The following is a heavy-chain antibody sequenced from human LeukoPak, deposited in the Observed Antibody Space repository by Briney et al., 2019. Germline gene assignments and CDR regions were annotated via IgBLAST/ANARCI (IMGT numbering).Heavy chain of an antibody. CDR3: AKDLHSSSWYFGALDI. CDR2: ISWNSGSV. Sequence: PGGSLRLSCAASGFTFDDYAMHWVRQAPGKGLEWVSGISWNSGSVGYADSVKGRFTISRDNAKKSVYLQMNSLRAEDTALYYCAKDLHSSSWYFGALDIWGQGTMVTVSS. V-gene: IGHV3-9*01. CDR1: GFTFDDYA. J-gene: IGHJ3*02. D-gene: IGHD6-13*01.